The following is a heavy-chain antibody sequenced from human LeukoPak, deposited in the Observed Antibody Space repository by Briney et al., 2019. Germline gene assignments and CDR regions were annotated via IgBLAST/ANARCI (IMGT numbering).Heavy chain of an antibody. CDR2: ISDSSSYI. CDR1: GLTFSNYN. Sequence: GGSLRLSCAASGLTFSNYNMNWVRQAPGKGLEWVSSISDSSSYISYADSVKGRFTISTDNAKNSLYLQMDSLRAEDTAVYYCARDYSGSYNVDYWGQGTLVTVSS. D-gene: IGHD1-26*01. J-gene: IGHJ4*02. CDR3: ARDYSGSYNVDY. V-gene: IGHV3-21*01.